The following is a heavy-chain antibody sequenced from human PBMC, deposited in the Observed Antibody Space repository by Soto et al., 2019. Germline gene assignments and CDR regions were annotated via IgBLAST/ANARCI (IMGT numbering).Heavy chain of an antibody. Sequence: PGGSLRLSCAASGFTFSSYAMSWVRQAPGKGLEWVSAISGSGGSTYYADSVKGRFTISRDNSKNTLYLQMNSLRAEDTAVYYCAKGSRNVVVVAATPIWFDPWGQGTLVTVS. D-gene: IGHD2-15*01. J-gene: IGHJ5*02. CDR2: ISGSGGST. CDR1: GFTFSSYA. V-gene: IGHV3-23*01. CDR3: AKGSRNVVVVAATPIWFDP.